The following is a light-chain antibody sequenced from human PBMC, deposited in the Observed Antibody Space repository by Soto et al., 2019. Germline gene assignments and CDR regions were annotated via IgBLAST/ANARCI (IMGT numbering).Light chain of an antibody. CDR1: QRVLYSSNNKNY. Sequence: DIVMTQSPDSLAVSLVERATINCKSSQRVLYSSNNKNYLAWYQQKPGQPPKLLIYWASTRESGVPDRFSGSGSGTDFTLTISSLQAEDVAVYYCQQYYSTPPYTFGQGTKLEIK. J-gene: IGKJ2*01. V-gene: IGKV4-1*01. CDR2: WAS. CDR3: QQYYSTPPYT.